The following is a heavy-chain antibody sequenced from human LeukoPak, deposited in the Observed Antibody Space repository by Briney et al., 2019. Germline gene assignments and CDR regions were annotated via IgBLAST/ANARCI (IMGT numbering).Heavy chain of an antibody. Sequence: PGGSLRLSCAASGFTFSSYGMSWVRQAPGKGLEWVSILSSSGSTTYYASSVKGRFTISRDNSKNTLYLQMNSLRAEDTAVYYCAKGAPWTYYYDSSGLTPPPYYYYMDVWGKGTTVTVSS. CDR1: GFTFSSYG. CDR3: AKGAPWTYYYDSSGLTPPPYYYYMDV. J-gene: IGHJ6*03. CDR2: LSSSGSTT. V-gene: IGHV3-23*01. D-gene: IGHD3-22*01.